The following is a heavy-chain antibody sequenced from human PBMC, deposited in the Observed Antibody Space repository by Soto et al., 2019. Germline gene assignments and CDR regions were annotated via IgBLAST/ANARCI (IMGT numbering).Heavy chain of an antibody. J-gene: IGHJ6*02. CDR3: ATVVGIATAGEIAMDA. CDR1: RVTFRYYG. CDR2: IMPILITS. D-gene: IGHD6-13*01. V-gene: IGHV1-69*13. Sequence: SVKVSCQASRVTFRYYGFSLLRLARRQGTEWIGVIMPILITSNYAPKFQDRVTIVADGSTMTVYMELSSQRCDGTAQYYCATVVGIATAGEIAMDAWGQGTSVTVS.